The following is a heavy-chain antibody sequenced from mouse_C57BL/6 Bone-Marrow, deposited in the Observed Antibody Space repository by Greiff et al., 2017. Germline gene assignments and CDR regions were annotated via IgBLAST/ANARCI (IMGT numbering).Heavy chain of an antibody. CDR1: GYAFSSYW. D-gene: IGHD1-1*01. J-gene: IGHJ1*03. CDR2: IYPGDGDT. Sequence: VKLMESGAELVKPGASVKISCKASGYAFSSYWMNWVKQRPGKGLEWIGQIYPGDGDTNYNGKFKGKATLTADKSSSTAYMQLSSLTSEDSAVYCCARGGVYYGSRHWYFDVWGTGTTVTVSS. CDR3: ARGGVYYGSRHWYFDV. V-gene: IGHV1-80*01.